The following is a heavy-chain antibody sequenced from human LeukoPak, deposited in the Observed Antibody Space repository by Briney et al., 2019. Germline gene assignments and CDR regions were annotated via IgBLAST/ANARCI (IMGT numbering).Heavy chain of an antibody. J-gene: IGHJ6*03. Sequence: GGSLRLSCAASGFTFSSYAMHWVRQAPGKGLEGVAGIAYDGSNKDYADSGKGRFTISRDNSKNTLYLQMNSLIAEDTSVYYCARDRRGAGYYYYMDVSGKATTPTVSS. D-gene: IGHD1-26*01. V-gene: IGHV3-30*04. CDR1: GFTFSSYA. CDR3: ARDRRGAGYYYYMDV. CDR2: IAYDGSNK.